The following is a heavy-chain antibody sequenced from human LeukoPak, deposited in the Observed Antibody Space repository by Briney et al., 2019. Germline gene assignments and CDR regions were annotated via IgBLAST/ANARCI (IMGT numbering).Heavy chain of an antibody. D-gene: IGHD3-3*01. V-gene: IGHV1-18*01. CDR2: ISAYNGNT. Sequence: ASVKVSCKASGYTFTSYGISWVRQAPGQGREWMGGISAYNGNTNYAQKLQGRVTMTTDTSTITAYMELRSLRSDDTAVYYYARDGYTAIWSGYQDAFDIWGQGTMVTVSS. CDR1: GYTFTSYG. CDR3: ARDGYTAIWSGYQDAFDI. J-gene: IGHJ3*02.